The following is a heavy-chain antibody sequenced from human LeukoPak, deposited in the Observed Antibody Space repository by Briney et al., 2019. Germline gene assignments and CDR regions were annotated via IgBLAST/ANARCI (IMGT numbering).Heavy chain of an antibody. V-gene: IGHV1-8*01. Sequence: ASGKVSCKASGYTFTSYDINWVRQATGQGLEWMGWMNPNSGNTGYAQKFQGRVTMTRNTSISTAYMELSSLRSEDTAVYYCASAGAWSGSFHYWAQGTLVTVSS. J-gene: IGHJ4*02. D-gene: IGHD3-3*01. CDR3: ASAGAWSGSFHY. CDR1: GYTFTSYD. CDR2: MNPNSGNT.